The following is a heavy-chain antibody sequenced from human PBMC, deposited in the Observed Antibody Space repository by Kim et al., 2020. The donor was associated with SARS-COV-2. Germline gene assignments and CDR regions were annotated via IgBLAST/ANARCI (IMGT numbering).Heavy chain of an antibody. J-gene: IGHJ6*02. V-gene: IGHV3-30*18. CDR2: ISYDGSNK. CDR3: AKDFRRLLWFGEGMDV. CDR1: GFTFSSYG. D-gene: IGHD3-10*01. Sequence: GGSLRLSCAASGFTFSSYGMHWVRQAPGKGLEWVAVISYDGSNKYYADSVKGRFTISRDNSKNTLYLQMNSLRAEDTAVYYCAKDFRRLLWFGEGMDVWGQGTTVTVSS.